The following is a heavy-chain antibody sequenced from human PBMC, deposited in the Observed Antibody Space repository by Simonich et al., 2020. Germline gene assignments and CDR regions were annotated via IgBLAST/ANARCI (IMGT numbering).Heavy chain of an antibody. CDR1: GFTFSSYS. J-gene: IGHJ4*02. V-gene: IGHV3-21*01. D-gene: IGHD1-1*01. Sequence: EVQLVESGGGLVKPGGSLRLSCAASGFTFSSYSMNWVRQAPGKGVEWASSISSSSSYRYYADSVKGRFTISRDNAKNSLYLQMNSLRAEDTAVYYCARANERDYWGQGTLVTVSS. CDR3: ARANERDY. CDR2: ISSSSSYR.